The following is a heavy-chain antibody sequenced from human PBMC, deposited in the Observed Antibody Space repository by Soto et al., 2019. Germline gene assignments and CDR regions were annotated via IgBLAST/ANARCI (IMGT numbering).Heavy chain of an antibody. J-gene: IGHJ6*02. V-gene: IGHV1-18*01. Sequence: GASVKVSCKASGYTFTSYGISWVRQAPGQGLEWMGWISAYNGYTNYAQKLQGRVTMTTDTSTSTAYMELRSLRSDDTAVYYCARDDLGHCISTSCYSGMDVWGQGTTVTVSS. CDR2: ISAYNGYT. CDR3: ARDDLGHCISTSCYSGMDV. CDR1: GYTFTSYG. D-gene: IGHD2-2*02.